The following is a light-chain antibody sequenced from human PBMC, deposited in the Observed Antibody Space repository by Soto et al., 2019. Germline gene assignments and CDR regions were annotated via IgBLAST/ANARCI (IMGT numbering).Light chain of an antibody. CDR2: DVS. CDR1: SSDVGGYNY. CDR3: SSYTSSSTRV. V-gene: IGLV2-14*01. J-gene: IGLJ1*01. Sequence: QPALTQPASVSGSAGQSITISCTGTSSDVGGYNYVSWYQQHPGKAPKLMIYDVSNRPSGVSNRFSGSKSGNTASLTISGLQAEDEADYYCSSYTSSSTRVFGTGTKGTVL.